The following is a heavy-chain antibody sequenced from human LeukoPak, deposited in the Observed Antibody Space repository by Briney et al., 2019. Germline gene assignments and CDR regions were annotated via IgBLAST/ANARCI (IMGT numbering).Heavy chain of an antibody. CDR1: GASISSSSYY. Sequence: SETLSLTCTVSGASISSSSYYWGWIRQPPGKGLEWIGSIYYGGSTYYNPSLKSRVTISVDTSKNQFSLELSSVTAADTAVYYCARSPGGSGTRAFDIWGQGTMVTVSS. J-gene: IGHJ3*02. CDR3: ARSPGGSGTRAFDI. V-gene: IGHV4-39*07. D-gene: IGHD3-10*01. CDR2: IYYGGST.